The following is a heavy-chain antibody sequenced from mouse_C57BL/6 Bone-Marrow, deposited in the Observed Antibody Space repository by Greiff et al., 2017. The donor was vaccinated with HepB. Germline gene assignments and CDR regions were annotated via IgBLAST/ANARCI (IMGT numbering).Heavy chain of an antibody. V-gene: IGHV1-61*01. D-gene: IGHD1-1*01. CDR2: IYPSDSEN. CDR3: ARGVLLRLDY. CDR1: GYTFTSYW. J-gene: IGHJ2*01. Sequence: QVQLQQPGAELVRPGSSVKLSCKASGYTFTSYWMDWVKQRPGQGLEWIGNIYPSDSENHYNQKFKDKATLTVDKSSSTAYMQLSSLTSEDSAVYYCARGVLLRLDYWGQGTTLTVSS.